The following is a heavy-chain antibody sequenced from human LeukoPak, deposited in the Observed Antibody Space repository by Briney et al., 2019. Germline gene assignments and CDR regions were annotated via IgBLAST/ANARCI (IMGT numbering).Heavy chain of an antibody. V-gene: IGHV3-43*02. CDR2: ISGDGGNT. CDR3: AKESSYYYASGSLGY. J-gene: IGHJ4*02. CDR1: GFTFDDFA. D-gene: IGHD3-10*01. Sequence: GGSLRLSCAASGFTFDDFAMHWVRQAPGKGLEWVSLISGDGGNTYYAGSVKGRFTISRDNSKESLYLQMNSLRTEDTAFYYCAKESSYYYASGSLGYWGQGTLVTVSS.